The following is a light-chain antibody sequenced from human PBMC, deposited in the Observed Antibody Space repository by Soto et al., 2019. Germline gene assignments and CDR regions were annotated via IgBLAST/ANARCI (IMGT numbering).Light chain of an antibody. Sequence: EIVLTHSPATLSLSPGDRATLSCRASQSISSTFLAWYQQKPGQPPSLLIYAASFTATCVPYRFSGSGSGTDFTIKIIRLKNEDFELFYCPQYGYYSYTFGQGNKLEIK. V-gene: IGKV3-20*01. CDR2: AAS. CDR3: PQYGYYSYT. CDR1: QSISSTF. J-gene: IGKJ2*01.